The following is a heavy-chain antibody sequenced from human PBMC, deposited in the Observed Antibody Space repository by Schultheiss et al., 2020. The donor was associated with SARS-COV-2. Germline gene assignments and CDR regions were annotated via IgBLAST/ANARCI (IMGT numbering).Heavy chain of an antibody. V-gene: IGHV4-59*01. J-gene: IGHJ4*02. Sequence: SETLSLTCTVSGGSIRGYYWSWIRQPPGKGLEWIGYIYYSGSTNYNPSLKSRVTISVDTSKNQFSLKLSSVTAADTAVYFCARAPYCTGGICYSDYWGQGTLVTVSS. CDR1: GGSIRGYY. CDR2: IYYSGST. D-gene: IGHD2-8*02. CDR3: ARAPYCTGGICYSDY.